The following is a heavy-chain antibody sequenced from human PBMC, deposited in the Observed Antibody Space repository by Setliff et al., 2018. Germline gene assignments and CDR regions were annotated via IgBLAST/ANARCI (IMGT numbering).Heavy chain of an antibody. J-gene: IGHJ5*02. CDR2: MNPNSGNT. CDR3: AVLRIAPRPPGWFDP. CDR1: GDTFNTYT. D-gene: IGHD6-6*01. Sequence: PSVKVSCKASGDTFNTYTLSWVRQATGQGPEWMGWMNPNSGNTGYAQKFQGRVTITRNTSISTAYMDLSRLTSDDTATYYCAVLRIAPRPPGWFDPWGQGTLVTVSS. V-gene: IGHV1-8*03.